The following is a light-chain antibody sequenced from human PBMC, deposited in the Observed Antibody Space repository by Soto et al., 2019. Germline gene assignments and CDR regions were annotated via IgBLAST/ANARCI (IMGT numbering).Light chain of an antibody. CDR3: QQFNTYPRT. Sequence: DIQLTQSPSFLSASVGDRVTITCRASQGINNFLAWYQQKPGKAPKLLIFAASTLQSGVPSKFSGSGSGTDFSLTISSLQPEDFAIYYCQQFNTYPRTFGQWTTVELK. J-gene: IGKJ1*01. V-gene: IGKV1-9*01. CDR2: AAS. CDR1: QGINNF.